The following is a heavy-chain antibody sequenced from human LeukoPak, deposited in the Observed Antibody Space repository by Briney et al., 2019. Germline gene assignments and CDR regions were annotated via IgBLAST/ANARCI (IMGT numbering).Heavy chain of an antibody. CDR3: TTYGSGRKFDY. J-gene: IGHJ4*02. CDR1: GFTFRSYA. D-gene: IGHD3-10*01. V-gene: IGHV3-15*04. CDR2: IESKTDGGTT. Sequence: GGSLRLSCAASGFTFRSYAMSWVRQIPGKGLEWVGRIESKTDGGTTDYAAPVKGRFTISRDDSTNTLYLQMNSLKSEDTAVYYCTTYGSGRKFDYWGQGILVTVSS.